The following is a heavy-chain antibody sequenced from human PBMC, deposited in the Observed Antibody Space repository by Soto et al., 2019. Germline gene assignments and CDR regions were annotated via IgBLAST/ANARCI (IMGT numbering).Heavy chain of an antibody. V-gene: IGHV3-30-3*01. CDR2: ISYDGSNK. D-gene: IGHD2-15*01. J-gene: IGHJ4*02. Sequence: PGGSLRLSCAASGFTFSSYAMHWVRQAPGKGLEWVAVISYDGSNKYYADSVKGRFTISRDNSKNTLYLQMNSLRAEDTAVYYCARDPPYCSGGSCYDYWGQGTLVTVSS. CDR3: ARDPPYCSGGSCYDY. CDR1: GFTFSSYA.